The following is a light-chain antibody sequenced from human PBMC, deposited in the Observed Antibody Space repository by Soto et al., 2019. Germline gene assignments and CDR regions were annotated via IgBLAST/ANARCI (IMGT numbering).Light chain of an antibody. CDR1: SSNIGAGYD. CDR2: GNS. Sequence: QSVLTQPPSVSGAPGQRVTISCTGSSSNIGAGYDVHWYQQLPGTAPKLLIYGNSNRPSGVPDRFSGSKSGTSASLAITGLHAEDEADYYGQYYDSSLSGSNWVFGGGTQLTVL. V-gene: IGLV1-40*01. CDR3: QYYDSSLSGSNWV. J-gene: IGLJ3*02.